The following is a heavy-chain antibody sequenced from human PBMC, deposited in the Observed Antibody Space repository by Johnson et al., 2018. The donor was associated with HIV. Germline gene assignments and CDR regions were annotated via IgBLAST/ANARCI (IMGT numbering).Heavy chain of an antibody. CDR3: ARDSVIGGIELSRPDAFDI. Sequence: QVQLVESGGGVVKPGRSLRLSCAASGFTFSSYAMHWVRQAPGKGLEWVAVISYDGSNKYYADSVKGRFTISGDNSKNTLYLQMNILRAEDTAVYYCARDSVIGGIELSRPDAFDIWGQGTMVTVSS. D-gene: IGHD2/OR15-2a*01. V-gene: IGHV3-30*04. J-gene: IGHJ3*02. CDR2: ISYDGSNK. CDR1: GFTFSSYA.